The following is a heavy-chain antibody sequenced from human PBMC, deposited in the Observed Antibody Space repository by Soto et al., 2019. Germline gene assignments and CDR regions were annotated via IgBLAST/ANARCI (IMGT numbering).Heavy chain of an antibody. J-gene: IGHJ5*02. CDR2: IWYDGSNK. CDR3: ARDALGYCSSTSCYWFDP. CDR1: GFTFSSYG. Sequence: GGSLRLSCAASGFTFSSYGMHWVRQAPGKGLEWVAVIWYDGSNKYYADSVKGRFTISRDNSKNTLYLQMNSLRAEDTAVYYCARDALGYCSSTSCYWFDPWGQGTLVTVSS. D-gene: IGHD2-2*01. V-gene: IGHV3-33*08.